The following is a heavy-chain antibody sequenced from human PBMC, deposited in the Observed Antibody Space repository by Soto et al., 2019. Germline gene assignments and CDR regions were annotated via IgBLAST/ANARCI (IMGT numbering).Heavy chain of an antibody. V-gene: IGHV1-18*01. D-gene: IGHD1-26*01. CDR2: INTYKGNI. CDR1: GYTFTDYG. Sequence: QVQLVQSGAEVKKPGASVRVSCKSSGYTFTDYGITWVRQAPGQGLEWMGWINTYKGNINYAQRLQGRVTMTTDTSTSTAYMELRSLTSDDTAVYYGARERGGYKRSDYWGPGALVTVSS. CDR3: ARERGGYKRSDY. J-gene: IGHJ4*02.